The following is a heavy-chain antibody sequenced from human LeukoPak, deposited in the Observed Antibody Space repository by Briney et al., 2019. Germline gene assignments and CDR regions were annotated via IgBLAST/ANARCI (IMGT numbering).Heavy chain of an antibody. CDR1: GGSISSYF. D-gene: IGHD6-25*01. CDR3: ASARLGSGLEGAFDI. Sequence: SETLSLTCTVSGGSISSYFWSWIRQPPGKGLEWIGYIYYSGSTNYNPSLKSRVTISVDTSKNQFSLKLGSVTAADTAVYHCASARLGSGLEGAFDIWGQGTMVTVSS. V-gene: IGHV4-59*01. CDR2: IYYSGST. J-gene: IGHJ3*02.